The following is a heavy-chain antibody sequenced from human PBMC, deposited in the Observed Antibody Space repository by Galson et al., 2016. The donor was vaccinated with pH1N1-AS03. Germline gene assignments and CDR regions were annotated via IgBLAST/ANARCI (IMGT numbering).Heavy chain of an antibody. J-gene: IGHJ3*02. D-gene: IGHD2-15*01. CDR1: GYSFTNHW. CDR3: AKSYCSGGSCYRKNAFDS. V-gene: IGHV5-51*01. CDR2: IYPADSET. Sequence: QSGAEVKIPGESLKISCKASGYSFTNHWIAWVRQMPGKGLEWMGIIYPADSETKYSPSFQGQVTISVDKSITTAYLQWNRLKASDTAMYYCAKSYCSGGSCYRKNAFDSWGQGTMVAVSS.